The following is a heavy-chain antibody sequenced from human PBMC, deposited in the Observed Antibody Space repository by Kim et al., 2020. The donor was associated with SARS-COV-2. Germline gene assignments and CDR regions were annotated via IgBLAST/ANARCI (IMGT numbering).Heavy chain of an antibody. J-gene: IGHJ4*02. CDR1: GGSISSYY. V-gene: IGHV4-59*08. CDR3: ARGWYDYVWGSYHPIDY. Sequence: SETLSLTCTVSGGSISSYYWSWIRQPPGKGLEWIGYIYYSGSTNYNPSLKSRVTISVDTSKNQFSLKLSSVTAADTAVYYCARGWYDYVWGSYHPIDYWGQGTLVTVS. CDR2: IYYSGST. D-gene: IGHD3-16*02.